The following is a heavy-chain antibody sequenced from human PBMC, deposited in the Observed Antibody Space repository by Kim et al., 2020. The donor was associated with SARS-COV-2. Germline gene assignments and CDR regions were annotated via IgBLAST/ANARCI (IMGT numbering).Heavy chain of an antibody. J-gene: IGHJ6*02. D-gene: IGHD1-1*01. CDR2: IKPDETEK. Sequence: GGSLRLSCAASGFTFSIYWMSWVRQAPGKGLEWVANIKPDETEKYYQDSVRGRFTISRDNDKNSLYLQMNSLRAEDTAMYYCAIFGAGNTWMAYAMDVWGQGTTVTVSS. CDR1: GFTFSIYW. V-gene: IGHV3-7*01. CDR3: AIFGAGNTWMAYAMDV.